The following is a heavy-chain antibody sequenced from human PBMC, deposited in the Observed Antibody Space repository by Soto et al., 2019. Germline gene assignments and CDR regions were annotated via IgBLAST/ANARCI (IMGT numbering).Heavy chain of an antibody. J-gene: IGHJ1*01. CDR1: GFTFSSYS. Sequence: PGGSLRLSCAASGFTFSSYSMNWVRQAPGKGLEWVSSISSSSSYIYYADSVKGRFTISRDNAKNSLYLQMNSLRAEDTAVYYCAKTAVAGAEYFQHWGQGTLVTVSS. CDR3: AKTAVAGAEYFQH. CDR2: ISSSSSYI. V-gene: IGHV3-21*04. D-gene: IGHD6-19*01.